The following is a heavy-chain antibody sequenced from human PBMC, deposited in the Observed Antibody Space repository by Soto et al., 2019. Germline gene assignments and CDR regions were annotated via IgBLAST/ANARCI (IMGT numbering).Heavy chain of an antibody. V-gene: IGHV3-23*01. CDR3: AKIESRFFYDSTGYYPFDY. D-gene: IGHD3-22*01. J-gene: IGHJ4*02. CDR1: GFPFSNYA. Sequence: GGSLRLSCVAFGFPFSNYAMTWVRQAPGKGLEWVSALSGSGVSTYYADSVMGRFTISRDNSKNTVYLQMNSLRAEDTAVYYCAKIESRFFYDSTGYYPFDYWGQGTLVTSPQ. CDR2: LSGSGVST.